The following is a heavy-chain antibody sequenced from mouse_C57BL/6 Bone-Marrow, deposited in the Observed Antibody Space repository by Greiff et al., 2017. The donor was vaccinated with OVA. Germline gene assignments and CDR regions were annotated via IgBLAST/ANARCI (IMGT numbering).Heavy chain of an antibody. D-gene: IGHD1-1*01. CDR3: ARRYYGSREDAMDY. CDR1: GFTFSSYG. CDR2: ISSGGSYT. Sequence: VMLVESGGDLVKPGGSLKLSCAASGFTFSSYGMSWVRQTPDKRLEWVATISSGGSYTYYPDSVKGRFTISRDNAKNTLYLQMSSLKSEDTAMYYCARRYYGSREDAMDYWGQGTSVTVSS. J-gene: IGHJ4*01. V-gene: IGHV5-6*02.